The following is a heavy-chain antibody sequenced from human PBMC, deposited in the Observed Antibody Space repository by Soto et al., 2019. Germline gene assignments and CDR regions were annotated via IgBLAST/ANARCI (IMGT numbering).Heavy chain of an antibody. CDR2: ISYDGSNK. D-gene: IGHD2-15*01. Sequence: QVQLVESGGGVVQPGRSLRLSCAASGFTFSSYAMHWVRQAPGKGLERVAVISYDGSNKYYADSVKGRFTISRDNSKNTLYLQMNSLRAEDTAVYYCARGWWPTHYWGQGTLVTVSS. J-gene: IGHJ4*02. CDR3: ARGWWPTHY. V-gene: IGHV3-30-3*01. CDR1: GFTFSSYA.